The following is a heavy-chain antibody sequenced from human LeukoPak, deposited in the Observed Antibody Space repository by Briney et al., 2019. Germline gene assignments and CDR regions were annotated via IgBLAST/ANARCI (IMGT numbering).Heavy chain of an antibody. CDR1: GGSISSHY. J-gene: IGHJ4*02. D-gene: IGHD3-10*01. Sequence: SETLSLTCTVSGGSISSHYWSWIRQPPGKGLEWIGYIYYSGSTNYNPSLKSRVTISVDTSKNQFSLKLSSATAADTAVYYCARDTGSGARGVDYWGQGTLVTVSS. CDR3: ARDTGSGARGVDY. CDR2: IYYSGST. V-gene: IGHV4-59*11.